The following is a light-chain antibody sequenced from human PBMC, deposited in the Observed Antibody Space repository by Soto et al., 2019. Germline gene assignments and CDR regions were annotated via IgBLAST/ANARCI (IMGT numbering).Light chain of an antibody. Sequence: EIVVTQFPATLSESPGERDTLSCRASQSVSTNLAWYQQRPGEAPRLLIFDASARAVDIPGRFSGSGSGTEFTLTISNLQPEDFAVYFCHSYDKWPPGAFGQGTKVEI. CDR1: QSVSTN. V-gene: IGKV3D-15*01. CDR3: HSYDKWPPGA. CDR2: DAS. J-gene: IGKJ1*01.